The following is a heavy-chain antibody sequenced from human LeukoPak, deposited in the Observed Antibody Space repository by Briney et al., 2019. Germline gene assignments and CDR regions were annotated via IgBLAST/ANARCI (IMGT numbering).Heavy chain of an antibody. CDR3: ARGDSSGWSKYYFDY. CDR2: IIPIFGTA. D-gene: IGHD6-19*01. J-gene: IGHJ4*02. CDR1: GGTFSSYA. Sequence: SVKVSYKASGGTFSSYAISWVRQAPGQGLEWMGGIIPIFGTANYAQKFQGRVTITADESTSTAYMELSSLRSEDTAVYYCARGDSSGWSKYYFDYWGQGTLVTVSS. V-gene: IGHV1-69*13.